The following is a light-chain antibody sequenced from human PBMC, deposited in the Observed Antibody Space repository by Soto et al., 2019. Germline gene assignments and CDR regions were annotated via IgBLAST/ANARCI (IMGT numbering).Light chain of an antibody. CDR3: AAWGGSLSGRV. Sequence: QSVLTQPPSASGTPGQRVTISCSGTTSNIGTFDVYWYQQFPGTAPKLLIYRNDQRPSGVPDRFSGSKSGTSASLAISGLRSDDEADYYCAAWGGSLSGRVFGGGTKVTVL. CDR2: RND. J-gene: IGLJ3*02. V-gene: IGLV1-47*02. CDR1: TSNIGTFD.